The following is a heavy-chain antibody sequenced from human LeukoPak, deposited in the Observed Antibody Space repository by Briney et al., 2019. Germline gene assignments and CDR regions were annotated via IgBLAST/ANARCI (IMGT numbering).Heavy chain of an antibody. CDR1: GYTFTGYY. V-gene: IGHV1-2*02. CDR2: INPNSGGT. D-gene: IGHD6-6*01. J-gene: IGHJ4*02. CDR3: ARTRWVPSSFRIRPKYYFDY. Sequence: ASVKVSCKASGYTFTGYYMHWVRQAPGQGLEWMGWINPNSGGTNYAQKFQGRVTMTRDTSISTAYMELSRLRSDDTAVYYCARTRWVPSSFRIRPKYYFDYWGQGTLVTVSS.